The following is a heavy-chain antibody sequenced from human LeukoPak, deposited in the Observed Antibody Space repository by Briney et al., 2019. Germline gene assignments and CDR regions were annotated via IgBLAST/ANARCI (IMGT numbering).Heavy chain of an antibody. D-gene: IGHD3-22*01. V-gene: IGHV4-39*07. J-gene: IGHJ6*02. CDR1: GGSISSSSYY. Sequence: SETLSLTCTVSGGSISSSSYYWGWIRQPPGKGLEWIGSIYYSGDTYYNPSLKSRVTISVDTSKNQFSLKLSSVTAADTAVYYCARGRYYYDSSGALYYYGMDVWGQGTTVTVSS. CDR3: ARGRYYYDSSGALYYYGMDV. CDR2: IYYSGDT.